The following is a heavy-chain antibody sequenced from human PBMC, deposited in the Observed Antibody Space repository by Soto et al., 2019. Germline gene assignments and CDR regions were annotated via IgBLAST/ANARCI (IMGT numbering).Heavy chain of an antibody. CDR1: GYSFSFYW. J-gene: IGHJ3*02. V-gene: IGHV5-51*01. D-gene: IGHD3-22*01. Sequence: PGESLKISCKASGYSFSFYWIGWVRQMPGKGLEWMAIMYPDDSDIRYNPSFEAHVTISADKSTSTAFLQWSSLKASDTAMYYCATAYVYDFENSNYYRDAFDIWGQGTLVTVSS. CDR2: MYPDDSDI. CDR3: ATAYVYDFENSNYYRDAFDI.